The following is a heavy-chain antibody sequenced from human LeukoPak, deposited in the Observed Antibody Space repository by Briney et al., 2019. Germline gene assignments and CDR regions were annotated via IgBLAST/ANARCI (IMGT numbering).Heavy chain of an antibody. CDR2: ISGSGGST. D-gene: IGHD3-22*01. J-gene: IGHJ4*02. Sequence: PGGSLRLSCAASGFTFSSYGMSWVRQAPGKGLEWVSAISGSGGSTYYADSVKGRFTISRDNSKNTLYLQMNSLRAEDTAVYYCAKGGEEDYYDSSGYYWFDYWGQGTLVTVSS. CDR3: AKGGEEDYYDSSGYYWFDY. V-gene: IGHV3-23*01. CDR1: GFTFSSYG.